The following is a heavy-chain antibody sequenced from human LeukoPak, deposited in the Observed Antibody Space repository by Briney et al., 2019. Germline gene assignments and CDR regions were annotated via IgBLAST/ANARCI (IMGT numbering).Heavy chain of an antibody. CDR1: GGSISSSSYY. CDR3: ASYDSSGYYHYFDY. Sequence: SETLPLTCSVSGGSISSSSYYWGWIRQPPGKGLEWIGSIYYTGSTYYNPSLKSRVTISVDTSKNQFSLKLSSVTAADTAVYYCASYDSSGYYHYFDYWGQGTLVTVSS. CDR2: IYYTGST. D-gene: IGHD3-22*01. V-gene: IGHV4-39*01. J-gene: IGHJ4*02.